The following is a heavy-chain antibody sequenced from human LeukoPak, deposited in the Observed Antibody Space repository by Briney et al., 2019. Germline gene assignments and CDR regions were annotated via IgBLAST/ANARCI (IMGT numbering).Heavy chain of an antibody. J-gene: IGHJ6*04. V-gene: IGHV3-30*18. CDR3: AKGSSTSWDTMDV. D-gene: IGHD2-2*01. Sequence: PGRSLRLSCAASGFTSSSYGMHWVRQAPGKGLEWVAVISYDGSNKYYADPVKGRFTISRDNSKNTLYLQMNSLRAEDTAVYYCAKGSSTSWDTMDVWGKGTTVTVSS. CDR1: GFTSSSYG. CDR2: ISYDGSNK.